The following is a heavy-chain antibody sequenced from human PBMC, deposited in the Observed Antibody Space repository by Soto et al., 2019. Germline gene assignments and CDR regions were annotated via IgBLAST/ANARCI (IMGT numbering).Heavy chain of an antibody. D-gene: IGHD2-2*01. CDR3: GKEKHDASWTAFDY. Sequence: EVQLVESGGAVVQPGGSLRLSCAASGFTFDDFSMHWVRQAPGKGLEWVSLIGRDGIYTYYADSVKGRFTISRDNSKNSLYLQMNSLRTEDTAFYFCGKEKHDASWTAFDYWGQGTLVTVSS. V-gene: IGHV3-43*01. CDR2: IGRDGIYT. CDR1: GFTFDDFS. J-gene: IGHJ4*02.